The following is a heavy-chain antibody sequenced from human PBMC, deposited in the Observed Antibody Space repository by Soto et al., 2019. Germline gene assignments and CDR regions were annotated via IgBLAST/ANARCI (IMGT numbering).Heavy chain of an antibody. J-gene: IGHJ4*02. Sequence: QVQLQQSGPGLVKPSQTLSLTCAIYGDSVSSNSAAWNWIRQPPSRGLEWLGRTYSRSKWYRDYAVSVKSRITIIPETSKNQVSLQLNSVTPEDAAIYYCARIVGGSSDYWGQGTLVTVSS. CDR1: GDSVSSNSAA. CDR3: ARIVGGSSDY. V-gene: IGHV6-1*01. D-gene: IGHD2-15*01. CDR2: TYSRSKWYR.